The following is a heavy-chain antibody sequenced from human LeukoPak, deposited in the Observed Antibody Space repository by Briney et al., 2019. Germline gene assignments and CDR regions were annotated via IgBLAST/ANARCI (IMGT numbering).Heavy chain of an antibody. D-gene: IGHD6-19*01. CDR3: ARSYIAVAVCWFDP. J-gene: IGHJ5*02. Sequence: SETLSLTCTVSGSSISSYYWSWIRQPPGKGLEWIGRIYTSGSTNYNPSLKSRVTMSVDTSKNQFSLKLSSVTAADTAVYYCARSYIAVAVCWFDPWGQGTLVTVSS. CDR2: IYTSGST. V-gene: IGHV4-4*07. CDR1: GSSISSYY.